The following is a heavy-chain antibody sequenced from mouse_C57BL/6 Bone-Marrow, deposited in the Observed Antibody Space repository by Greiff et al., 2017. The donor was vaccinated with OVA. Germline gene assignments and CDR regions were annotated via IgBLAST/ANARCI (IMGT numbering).Heavy chain of an antibody. D-gene: IGHD1-1*01. V-gene: IGHV1-55*01. CDR1: GYTFTSYW. Sequence: VQLQQSGAELVKPGASVKLSCKASGYTFTSYWITWVKQRPGQGLEWIGDIYPGSGSTNYNEKFKSKATLTVDTSSSTAYMQLNSLTSEDTAVYYCASEGDYYYGSSYLYAMDYWGQGTSVTVSS. CDR3: ASEGDYYYGSSYLYAMDY. CDR2: IYPGSGST. J-gene: IGHJ4*01.